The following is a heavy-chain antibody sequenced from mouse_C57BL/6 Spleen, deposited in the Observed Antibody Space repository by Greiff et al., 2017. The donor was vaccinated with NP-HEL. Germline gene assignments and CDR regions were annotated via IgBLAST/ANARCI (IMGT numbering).Heavy chain of an antibody. CDR1: GYTFTDYY. J-gene: IGHJ2*01. D-gene: IGHD1-1*01. CDR3: AREHYYGSSYYYFDY. V-gene: IGHV1-26*01. CDR2: INPNNGGT. Sequence: EVQLQQSGPELVKPGASVKISCKASGYTFTDYYMNWVKQSHGKSLEWIGDINPNNGGTSYNQKFKGKATLTVDKSSSTAYMELRSLTSEDSAVYYCAREHYYGSSYYYFDYWGQGTTLTVSS.